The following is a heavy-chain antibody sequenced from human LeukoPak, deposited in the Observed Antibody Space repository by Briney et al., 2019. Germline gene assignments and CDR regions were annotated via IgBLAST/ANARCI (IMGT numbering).Heavy chain of an antibody. CDR1: GFTFDTYS. J-gene: IGHJ4*02. D-gene: IGHD6-19*01. CDR3: AREDSSGWSPLGY. V-gene: IGHV3-21*01. Sequence: PGGSLRLSCAASGFTFDTYSMNWVRQAPGKGLEWVSSISSSSSYIYYADSVKGRFTISRDNAKKQLYLQMNSLRAGDTAVYYCAREDSSGWSPLGYWGQGTLVTVSS. CDR2: ISSSSSYI.